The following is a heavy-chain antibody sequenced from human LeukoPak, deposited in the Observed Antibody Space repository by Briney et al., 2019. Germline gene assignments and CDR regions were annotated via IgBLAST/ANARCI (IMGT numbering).Heavy chain of an antibody. CDR1: GFTFASYS. V-gene: IGHV3-21*01. Sequence: GGSLRLSCAASGFTFASYSMNWVRLAPGKGLEWVSSISGDSTYIYNGGSVKGRFTISRDHAQASLYLQMISLRADDTAVYYCARVSGRLERQSDLDYWGQGTLVIVSS. CDR2: ISGDSTYI. D-gene: IGHD1-1*01. CDR3: ARVSGRLERQSDLDY. J-gene: IGHJ4*02.